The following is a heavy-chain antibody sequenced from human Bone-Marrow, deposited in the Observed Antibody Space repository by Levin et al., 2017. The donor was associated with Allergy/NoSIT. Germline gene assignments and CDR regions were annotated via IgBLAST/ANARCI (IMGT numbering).Heavy chain of an antibody. V-gene: IGHV4-61*01. J-gene: IGHJ4*02. CDR1: GASVTSDSYY. CDR3: AGRYTSSWHGDFDY. CDR2: IYSSGNT. D-gene: IGHD6-13*01. Sequence: SETLSLTCTVAGASVTSDSYYWSWIRQPPGKGLEWIGYIYSSGNTNYNPSLKSRVTISVDTSKNQFSLKLTSVTAADTAVYYCAGRYTSSWHGDFDYWGQGTLVNASS.